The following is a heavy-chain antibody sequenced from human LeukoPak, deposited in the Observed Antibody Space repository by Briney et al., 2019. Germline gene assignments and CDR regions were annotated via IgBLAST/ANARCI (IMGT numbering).Heavy chain of an antibody. CDR1: GGSISSGSYY. CDR3: AREPGYVRGSYRYSWFDP. D-gene: IGHD3-16*02. Sequence: SETLSLTCTVSGGSISSGSYYWSWIRQPAGKGLEWIGRIYTSGSTNYNPSLKSRVTISVDTSKNQFSLKLSSVTAADTAVYYCAREPGYVRGSYRYSWFDPWGQGTLVTVSS. V-gene: IGHV4-61*02. CDR2: IYTSGST. J-gene: IGHJ5*02.